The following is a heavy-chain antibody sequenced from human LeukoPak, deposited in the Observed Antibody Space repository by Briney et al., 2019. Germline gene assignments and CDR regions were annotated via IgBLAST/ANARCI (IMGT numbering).Heavy chain of an antibody. D-gene: IGHD3-10*01. Sequence: GRSLRLSCAASGFTFNSYGMHWVRQAPGKGLEWVAVISYDGSNKHYADSVKGRFSISRDNSKNTLYLQMNSLRAGDTAVYYCAKDYGSGSYFHDAFDIWGQGTMVTVSS. J-gene: IGHJ3*02. CDR2: ISYDGSNK. V-gene: IGHV3-30*18. CDR1: GFTFNSYG. CDR3: AKDYGSGSYFHDAFDI.